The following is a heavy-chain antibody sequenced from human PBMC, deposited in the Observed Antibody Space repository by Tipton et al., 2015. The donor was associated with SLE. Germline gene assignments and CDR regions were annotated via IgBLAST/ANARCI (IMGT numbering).Heavy chain of an antibody. V-gene: IGHV3-33*08. CDR1: GFTFSSYG. CDR3: ALNQDYYDSSGYSLDY. J-gene: IGHJ4*01. D-gene: IGHD3-22*01. Sequence: SLRLSCAASGFTFSSYGTHWVRLAPGKGSVWVAVIWYDGSNKYYADSVKGRFTNPRDNSKNTLYLQMNSLRAEDTAVYYCALNQDYYDSSGYSLDYWGQGTLVTVSS. CDR2: IWYDGSNK.